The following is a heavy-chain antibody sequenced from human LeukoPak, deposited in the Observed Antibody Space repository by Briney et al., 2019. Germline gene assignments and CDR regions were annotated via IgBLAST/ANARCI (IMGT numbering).Heavy chain of an antibody. CDR3: ASIFDFWSGYYRYGMDV. D-gene: IGHD3-3*01. V-gene: IGHV4-34*01. J-gene: IGHJ6*02. Sequence: SETLSLTCAVYGGSFSGYYWSWIRQPPGKGLEWIGYIYYSGSTNYNPSLKSRVTISVDTSKNQFSLKLSSVTAADTAVYYCASIFDFWSGYYRYGMDVWGQGTTVTVSS. CDR2: IYYSGST. CDR1: GGSFSGYY.